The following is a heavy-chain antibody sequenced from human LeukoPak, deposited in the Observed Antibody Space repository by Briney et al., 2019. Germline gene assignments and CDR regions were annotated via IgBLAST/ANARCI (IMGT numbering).Heavy chain of an antibody. CDR3: ARVEWNTPAGFGY. CDR1: GGSISSSSYY. Sequence: SETLSLTCTVSGGSISSSSYYWGWIRQPPGKGLEWIGSIYHSGSTYYNPSLKSRVTISVDTSKNQFSLKLSSVTAADTAVYYCARVEWNTPAGFGYWGQGTLVTVSS. D-gene: IGHD3-3*01. J-gene: IGHJ4*02. V-gene: IGHV4-39*07. CDR2: IYHSGST.